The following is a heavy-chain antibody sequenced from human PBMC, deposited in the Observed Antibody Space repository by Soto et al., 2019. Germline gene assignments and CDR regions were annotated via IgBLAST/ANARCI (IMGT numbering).Heavy chain of an antibody. CDR3: ARGRSGWFYFDY. CDR1: GYTFTGYY. D-gene: IGHD6-19*01. V-gene: IGHV1-2*04. Sequence: GASVKVSCKASGYTFTGYYMHWVRQAPGQGLEWMGWINPNSGGTNYAQKFQGWVTVTRDTSISTAYMELSRLRSDDTAVYYCARGRSGWFYFDYWGQGTLVTVSS. J-gene: IGHJ4*02. CDR2: INPNSGGT.